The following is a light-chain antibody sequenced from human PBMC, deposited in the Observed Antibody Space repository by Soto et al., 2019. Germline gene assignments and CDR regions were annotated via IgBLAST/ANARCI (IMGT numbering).Light chain of an antibody. CDR3: QQYNTWVRT. CDR2: NAY. J-gene: IGKJ1*01. V-gene: IGKV3-15*01. CDR1: QSVSDN. Sequence: EIAITQSPATLSVSPGERATLSCRASQSVSDNLAWYQQKPGQAPRLLIYNAYSRATGVPARFSGSRSGTEFTLTISSLQSEDFAIYYCQQYNTWVRTFGQGTRVEIK.